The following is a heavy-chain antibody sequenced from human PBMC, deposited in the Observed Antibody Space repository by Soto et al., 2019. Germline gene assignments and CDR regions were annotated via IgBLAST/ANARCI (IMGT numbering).Heavy chain of an antibody. CDR3: ARSNLYSSSWYYYYYGMDV. D-gene: IGHD6-13*01. CDR1: GYTFSDYW. Sequence: PGESLKISCKGSGYTFSDYWTGWVRQMPGKGLEWIGVIYPDDSETRYSPSFQGQVNISADKSISTAYLQWSSLKASDTAIYYCARSNLYSSSWYYYYYGMDVWGQGTTVTVSS. J-gene: IGHJ6*02. V-gene: IGHV5-51*01. CDR2: IYPDDSET.